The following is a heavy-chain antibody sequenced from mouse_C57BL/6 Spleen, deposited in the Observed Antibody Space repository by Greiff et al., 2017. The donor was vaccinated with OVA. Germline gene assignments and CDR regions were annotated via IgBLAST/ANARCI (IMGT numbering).Heavy chain of an antibody. CDR1: GYTFTSYW. V-gene: IGHV1-55*01. CDR2: IYPGSGST. D-gene: IGHD2-4*01. J-gene: IGHJ1*03. CDR3: ARGYDYDRYFDV. Sequence: QVHVKQSGAELVKPGASVKMSCKASGYTFTSYWITWVKQRPGQGLEWIGDIYPGSGSTNYNEKFKSKATLTVDTSSSTAYMQLSSLTSEDSAVYYCARGYDYDRYFDVWGTGTTVTVSS.